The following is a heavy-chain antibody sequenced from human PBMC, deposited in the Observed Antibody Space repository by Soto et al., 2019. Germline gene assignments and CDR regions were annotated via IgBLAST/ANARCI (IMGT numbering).Heavy chain of an antibody. CDR3: AREPIAVAGIGWFDP. J-gene: IGHJ5*02. V-gene: IGHV1-69*01. D-gene: IGHD6-19*01. CDR1: GGTFSSYA. Sequence: QVQLVQSGAEVKKPGSSVKVSCKASGGTFSSYAISWVRQAPGQGLEWMGGIIPIFGTANYAQKFQGRVTITADESTSTAYMELSSLRSEDTAVHYCAREPIAVAGIGWFDPWGQGTLVTVSS. CDR2: IIPIFGTA.